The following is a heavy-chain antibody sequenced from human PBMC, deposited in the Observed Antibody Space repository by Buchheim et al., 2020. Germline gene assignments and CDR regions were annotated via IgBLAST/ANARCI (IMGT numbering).Heavy chain of an antibody. CDR3: AKDRISIANYDSSGYWHFDY. J-gene: IGHJ4*02. CDR2: INRDGSTT. CDR1: GFTFSDYW. D-gene: IGHD3-22*01. V-gene: IGHV3-74*01. Sequence: EVQLVESGGGLVQPGVSLRLSCAASGFTFSDYWMHWVRQTPGDGLVLVSRINRDGSTTTYADSATGRFTISRDNSKNTLYLQMNSLRAEDTAVYYCAKDRISIANYDSSGYWHFDYWGQGTL.